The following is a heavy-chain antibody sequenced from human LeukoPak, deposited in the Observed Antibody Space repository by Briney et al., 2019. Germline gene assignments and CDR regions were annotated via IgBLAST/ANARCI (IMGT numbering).Heavy chain of an antibody. D-gene: IGHD5-24*01. CDR3: AMSVEMAAIPSFDY. Sequence: ASVKVSCKTSGHIFTTHYIHWMRQAPGQRLEWLGRVNTDNTKSEYSQKFQGRVIITRDTSASTAYMEMSGLRSEDTAMYYCAMSVEMAAIPSFDYWGQGTLVIVSS. V-gene: IGHV1-3*04. J-gene: IGHJ4*02. CDR1: GHIFTTHY. CDR2: VNTDNTKS.